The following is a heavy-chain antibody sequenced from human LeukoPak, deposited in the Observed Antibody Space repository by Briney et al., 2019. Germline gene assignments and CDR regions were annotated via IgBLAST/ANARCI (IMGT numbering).Heavy chain of an antibody. CDR1: GGSISSSIYY. J-gene: IGHJ4*02. CDR3: ARPNDYGDDY. Sequence: SETLSLTCIVSGGSISSSIYYWAWVRQPPGKGLEWIGDISHSGFTNYNPSLKSRVTISVDTSTNQFSLKLNSVTAADTAVYYCARPNDYGDDYWGQGTLVTVSS. V-gene: IGHV4-39*07. CDR2: ISHSGFT. D-gene: IGHD4-17*01.